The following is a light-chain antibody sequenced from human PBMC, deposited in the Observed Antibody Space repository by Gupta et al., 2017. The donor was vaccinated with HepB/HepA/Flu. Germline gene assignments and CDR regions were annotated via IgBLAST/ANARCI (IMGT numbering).Light chain of an antibody. Sequence: ETVLTQSPATLSLSPGESATLSCRASQFVTNYIRWYQQIPGQAPRLIIYEVSIRAPGIRVRCSGSGSDTDFTRTSTNLEPDDVEGDDRHQRGFFGGGTKVEIK. V-gene: IGKV3-11*01. CDR1: QFVTNY. CDR3: HQRGF. CDR2: EVS. J-gene: IGKJ4*01.